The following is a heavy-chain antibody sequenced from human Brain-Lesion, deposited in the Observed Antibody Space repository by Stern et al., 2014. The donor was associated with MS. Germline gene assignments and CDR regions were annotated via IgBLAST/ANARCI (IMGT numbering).Heavy chain of an antibody. V-gene: IGHV5-51*01. J-gene: IGHJ4*02. CDR1: GYSFTIYY. CDR3: ARHVQGFDY. Sequence: EVQLVESGAEVKKPWESLKISCKLSGYSFTIYYIAWVRQMPGKGLEWMGVIYPYDSDTTYSPSFQGQVTISADKSIPTAYLQWSSLRASDTAMYYCARHVQGFDYWGQGTLVTVSS. CDR2: IYPYDSDT.